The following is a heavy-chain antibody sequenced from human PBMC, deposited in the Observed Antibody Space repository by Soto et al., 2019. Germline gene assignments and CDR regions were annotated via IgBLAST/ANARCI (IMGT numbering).Heavy chain of an antibody. CDR3: ARDSGIPGRYWYFGL. CDR1: GYTFSDYF. J-gene: IGHJ2*01. Sequence: QVQLVQSGAEVKKPGASVKVSCTTYGYTFSDYFLHWVRQAPGQGPEWMGFINPKRGGTEYAQKFQCRVTMTRDTSSSTVYMDLSGLTADDTAIYYCARDSGIPGRYWYFGLWGRGTLVTVSS. CDR2: INPKRGGT. D-gene: IGHD2-21*01. V-gene: IGHV1-2*02.